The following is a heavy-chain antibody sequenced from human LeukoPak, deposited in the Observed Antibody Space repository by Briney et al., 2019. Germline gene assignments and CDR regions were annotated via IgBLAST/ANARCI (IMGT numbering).Heavy chain of an antibody. Sequence: GGSLRLSCAASGFTFSRHWMTWVRQAPGKGLEWVANIKHDGSEKNYVDSVKGRFTISRDNAKNSLCLQMNSLRAEDTAVYYCATPLDYYDRSDSHQGGDWGQGTLVTVSS. CDR2: IKHDGSEK. D-gene: IGHD3-22*01. V-gene: IGHV3-7*03. CDR3: ATPLDYYDRSDSHQGGD. CDR1: GFTFSRHW. J-gene: IGHJ4*02.